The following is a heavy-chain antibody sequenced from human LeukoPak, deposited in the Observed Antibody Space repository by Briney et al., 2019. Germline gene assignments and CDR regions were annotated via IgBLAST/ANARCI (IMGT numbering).Heavy chain of an antibody. CDR1: GGTFSNYA. V-gene: IGHV1-69*13. D-gene: IGHD2-15*01. CDR2: IIPIFGTA. J-gene: IGHJ4*02. Sequence: SVKVSCKASGGTFSNYAISWVRQAPGQGLEWMGGIIPIFGTANYAQKFQGRVTITADESTSTAYMELSSLRSEDTAVYYCAREPGYCSGGSCYSSYDDYWGQGTLVTVSS. CDR3: AREPGYCSGGSCYSSYDDY.